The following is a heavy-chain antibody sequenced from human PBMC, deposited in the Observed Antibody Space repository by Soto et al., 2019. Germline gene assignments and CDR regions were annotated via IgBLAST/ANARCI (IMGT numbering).Heavy chain of an antibody. CDR3: AKDLGTSGWYFDY. D-gene: IGHD6-19*01. J-gene: IGHJ4*02. CDR1: GFTFSSYG. CDR2: FPSGGRST. V-gene: IGHV3-23*01. Sequence: GGSLRLSCAASGFTFSSYGMSWVRQAPGKWLEWVSTFPSGGRSTYYPDSVKGRFTISRDNSKNILYLQMNSLRAEDTAVYYCAKDLGTSGWYFDYWGQGXLVTVYS.